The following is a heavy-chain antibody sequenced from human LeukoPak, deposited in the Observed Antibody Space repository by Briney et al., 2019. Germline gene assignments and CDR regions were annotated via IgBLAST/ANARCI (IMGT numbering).Heavy chain of an antibody. Sequence: PGGSLRLSCAASGFTFDDYSMSWVRQAPRKRLEWVSGINWNGGSTGYADSVKGRFTSPINNAKNSLYLQMNSLRAEDTALYYCARALEYYGSGSYVCWFDPWGQGTLVTVSS. CDR1: GFTFDDYS. CDR3: ARALEYYGSGSYVCWFDP. CDR2: INWNGGST. V-gene: IGHV3-20*04. D-gene: IGHD3-10*01. J-gene: IGHJ5*02.